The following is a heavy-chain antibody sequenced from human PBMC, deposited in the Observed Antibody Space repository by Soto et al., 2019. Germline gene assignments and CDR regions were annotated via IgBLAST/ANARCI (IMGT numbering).Heavy chain of an antibody. D-gene: IGHD6-13*01. J-gene: IGHJ4*02. Sequence: GGSLRLSCSASGLTFSSYAMTWVRQAPGKGLEWVSGIGGSGGSTYYAGSVKGRFTISRDNSRDTLYLQMNSLRVEDTAVYYCAKASAGINTAADYWGQGTLVTV. CDR2: IGGSGGST. V-gene: IGHV3-23*01. CDR3: AKASAGINTAADY. CDR1: GLTFSSYA.